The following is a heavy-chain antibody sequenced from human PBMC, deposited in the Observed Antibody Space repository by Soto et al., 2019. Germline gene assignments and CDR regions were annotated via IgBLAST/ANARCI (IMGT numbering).Heavy chain of an antibody. CDR1: FTSYD. J-gene: IGHJ6*02. V-gene: IGHV1-8*01. Sequence: QVQLVQSGAEVKKPGASVKVSCTFTSYDINWVRQATGQGLEWMGWMNPNSGNTRYAQKFQCRVTMTRNTSNFTAYMALSSLRSEDTAVYYCARGPGSSDWRFSYYYMDVWGQGTTVTDSS. CDR2: MNPNSGNT. D-gene: IGHD6-19*01. CDR3: ARGPGSSDWRFSYYYMDV.